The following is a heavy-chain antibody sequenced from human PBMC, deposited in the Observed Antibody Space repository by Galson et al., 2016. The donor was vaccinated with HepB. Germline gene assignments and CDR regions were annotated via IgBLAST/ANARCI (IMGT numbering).Heavy chain of an antibody. CDR1: GFTFGDYA. CDR2: IRNSADGGTT. CDR3: TRDRALGRY. D-gene: IGHD3-16*02. V-gene: IGHV3-49*03. Sequence: SLRLSCAASGFTFGDYAMSWFRQAPGKGLEWVGFIRNSADGGTTQYAASVKGRFTFSRDDSRGIAYLQMNSLKTEDTAVYYCTRDRALGRYWGQGTLVTVSS. J-gene: IGHJ4*02.